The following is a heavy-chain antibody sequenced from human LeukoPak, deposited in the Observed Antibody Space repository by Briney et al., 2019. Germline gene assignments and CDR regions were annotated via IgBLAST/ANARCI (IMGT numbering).Heavy chain of an antibody. V-gene: IGHV3-23*01. CDR3: AVNSYGYLYYFDY. CDR1: GFTFSSYA. D-gene: IGHD5-18*01. CDR2: ISGSGGST. J-gene: IGHJ4*02. Sequence: PGGSLRLSCAASGFTFSSYAMSWVRQAPGKGLEWASAISGSGGSTYYADSVKGRFTISRDNSKNTLYLQMNSLRAEDTAVYYCAVNSYGYLYYFDYWGQGTLVTVSS.